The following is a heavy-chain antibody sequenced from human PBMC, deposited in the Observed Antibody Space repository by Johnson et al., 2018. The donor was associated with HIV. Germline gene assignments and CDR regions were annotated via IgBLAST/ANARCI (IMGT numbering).Heavy chain of an antibody. CDR1: GITVSSNY. CDR2: IYSCGST. J-gene: IGHJ3*02. Sequence: VQLVDSGGGLVRPGGSLRLSCAVSGITVSSNYMSWVRQAPGKGLEWVSVIYSCGSTNYADSVKGRFTISRYNSKNTLYLEMSSLRAEDTAVYYCARQSPYYFDRSGYPAAFDIWGQGTMVTVSS. CDR3: ARQSPYYFDRSGYPAAFDI. D-gene: IGHD3-22*01. V-gene: IGHV3-66*04.